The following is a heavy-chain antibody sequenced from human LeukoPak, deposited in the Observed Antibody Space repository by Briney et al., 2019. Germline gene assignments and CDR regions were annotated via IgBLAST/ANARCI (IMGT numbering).Heavy chain of an antibody. J-gene: IGHJ4*02. CDR1: GGSISSYY. Sequence: PAETLSLTCTVSGGSISSYYWSWIRQPAGKGLEWIGRIYTSGSTNYNPSLKSRVTMAVDTSKNQFFLKLSSVAAADTAVYYCARGGGSYYYFDYWGQGTLVTVSS. CDR2: IYTSGST. CDR3: ARGGGSYYYFDY. D-gene: IGHD1-26*01. V-gene: IGHV4-4*07.